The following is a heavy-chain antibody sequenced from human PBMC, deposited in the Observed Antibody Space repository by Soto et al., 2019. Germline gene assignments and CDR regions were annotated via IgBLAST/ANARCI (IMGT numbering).Heavy chain of an antibody. J-gene: IGHJ4*02. V-gene: IGHV3-74*01. CDR1: EFTFSGYW. CDR2: INEDGSSA. D-gene: IGHD6-19*01. CDR3: SRGSSGWPGLDY. Sequence: SGGSLRLSCTASEFTFSGYWMHWVRQAPGKGLVWVSRINEDGSSADYADSVRGRFTISRDNAKNTLFLQMNSLRTEDTAIYYCSRGSSGWPGLDYWGPGTLVTVSS.